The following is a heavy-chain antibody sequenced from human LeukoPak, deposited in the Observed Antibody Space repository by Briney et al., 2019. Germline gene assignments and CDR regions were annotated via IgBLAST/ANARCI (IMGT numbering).Heavy chain of an antibody. CDR3: ARGITMVRGVIITPYFDY. CDR1: GGSFSGYY. V-gene: IGHV4-30-4*01. Sequence: SATLSLTCAVYGGSFSGYYWSWIRQPPGKGLEWIGYIYYSGSTYYNPSLKSRVTISVDTSKNQFSLKLSSVTAADTAVYYCARGITMVRGVIITPYFDYWGQGTLVTVSS. D-gene: IGHD3-10*01. J-gene: IGHJ4*02. CDR2: IYYSGST.